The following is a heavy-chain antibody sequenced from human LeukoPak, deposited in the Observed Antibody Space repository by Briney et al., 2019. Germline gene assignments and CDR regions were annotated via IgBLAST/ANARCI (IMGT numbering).Heavy chain of an antibody. J-gene: IGHJ5*02. D-gene: IGHD5-18*01. CDR1: GGSISSGSYY. CDR3: ARPGYTYGYGYNWFDP. Sequence: TSETLSLTCTVSGGSISSGSYYWSWIRQPPGKGLEWIGEINHSGSTNYNPSLKSRVTISVDTSKNQFSLKLSSVTAADTAVYYCARPGYTYGYGYNWFDPWGQGTLVTVSS. V-gene: IGHV4-39*07. CDR2: INHSGST.